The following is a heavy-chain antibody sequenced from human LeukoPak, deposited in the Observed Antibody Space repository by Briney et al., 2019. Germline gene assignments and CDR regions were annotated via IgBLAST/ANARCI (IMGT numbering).Heavy chain of an antibody. Sequence: EGSLRLSCAASGFTFSDYGMHWVRQAPGKGLEWVSSISSSGSYIYHADSVKGRFTISRDNAKNSLYLQMNSLRAEDTAVYYCAKGVSLRDPFDYWGQGTLVTVSS. D-gene: IGHD3-10*01. J-gene: IGHJ4*02. V-gene: IGHV3-21*01. CDR1: GFTFSDYG. CDR3: AKGVSLRDPFDY. CDR2: ISSSGSYI.